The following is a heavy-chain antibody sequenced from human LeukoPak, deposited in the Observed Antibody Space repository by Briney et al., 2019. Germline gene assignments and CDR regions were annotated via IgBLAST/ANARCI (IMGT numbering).Heavy chain of an antibody. Sequence: GGSLRLSCAASGFTFSSYAMSWVRQAPGKGLEWVSAISGSGGSTYYADSVKGRFTISRDNSKNTLYLQMNSLRAEDTAVYYCARDNGGVGYFPTHYYYYGMDVWGQGTTVTVSS. V-gene: IGHV3-23*01. D-gene: IGHD2-8*01. CDR3: ARDNGGVGYFPTHYYYYGMDV. CDR2: ISGSGGST. J-gene: IGHJ6*02. CDR1: GFTFSSYA.